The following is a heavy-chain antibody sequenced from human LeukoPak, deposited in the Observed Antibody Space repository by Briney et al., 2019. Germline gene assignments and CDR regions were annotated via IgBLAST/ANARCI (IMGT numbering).Heavy chain of an antibody. CDR2: ISSDGDNT. CDR3: VPHIHYSYQY. V-gene: IGHV3-64D*06. CDR1: GFTFSSSP. J-gene: IGHJ4*02. Sequence: GGSLRLSCSAFGFTFSSSPMHWVRQAPGKALEYVSAISSDGDNTYYADSVKGRFTMSRDNSKNTLSLQMSSLRAEDTAVYYCVPHIHYSYQYWGRGTQVTVS. D-gene: IGHD5-18*01.